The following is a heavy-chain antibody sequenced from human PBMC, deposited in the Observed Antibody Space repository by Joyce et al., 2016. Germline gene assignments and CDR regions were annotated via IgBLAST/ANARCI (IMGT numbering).Heavy chain of an antibody. CDR2: IYYSGST. J-gene: IGHJ4*02. CDR1: GGSISSSSYY. D-gene: IGHD3-3*01. V-gene: IGHV4-39*07. Sequence: QLQLQESGPGLVKPSETLSLTCTVSGGSISSSSYYWGWIRQPPGKGLGWIGNIYYSGSTYYNPALKSRVTISVDTSKNQFSLRLSSVTAADTAVYYCARDGFLEWLGDDYWGQGTLVTVSS. CDR3: ARDGFLEWLGDDY.